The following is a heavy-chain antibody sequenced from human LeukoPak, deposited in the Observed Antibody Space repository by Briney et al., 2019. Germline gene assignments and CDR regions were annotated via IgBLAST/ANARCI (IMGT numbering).Heavy chain of an antibody. CDR2: IYHSGST. V-gene: IGHV4-38-2*01. CDR1: GYSISSGYY. Sequence: PSETLSLTCAVSGYSISSGYYWGWIRQPPGKGLEWIGNIYHSGSTYYNSSLKSRVTISVDTSKNQFSLKLSSVTAADTAVYYCVSRKFNYGEGHGPFDPWGQGTLVTVSS. D-gene: IGHD4-17*01. CDR3: VSRKFNYGEGHGPFDP. J-gene: IGHJ5*02.